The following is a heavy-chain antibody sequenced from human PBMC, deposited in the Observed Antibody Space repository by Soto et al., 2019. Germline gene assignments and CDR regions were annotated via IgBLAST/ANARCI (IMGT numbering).Heavy chain of an antibody. CDR3: AQVLRHGGRGAVDI. Sequence: QVQLVESGGGVVQPGRSLRLSCAASGFTFSNYGMHWVRQAPGKGLEWVAVISYDGSNKYYADSVKGRFTISRDNSKNTLYLQMSSLRAEETAVYYCAQVLRHGGRGAVDIWGQGKRVTVPS. J-gene: IGHJ3*02. CDR1: GFTFSNYG. CDR2: ISYDGSNK. D-gene: IGHD3-10*01. V-gene: IGHV3-30*18.